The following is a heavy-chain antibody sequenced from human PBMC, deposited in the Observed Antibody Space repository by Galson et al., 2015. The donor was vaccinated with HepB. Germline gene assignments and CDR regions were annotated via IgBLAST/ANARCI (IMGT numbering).Heavy chain of an antibody. CDR1: GFTFSDYY. CDR3: ARVYGELWWWADY. V-gene: IGHV3-11*01. D-gene: IGHD2-21*01. Sequence: SLRLSCAASGFTFSDYYMSWIRQAPGKGLEWVSYISSSGSTIYYADSVKGRFTISRDNAKNSLYLQMNSLRAEGTAVYYCARVYGELWWWADYWGQGTLVTVSS. J-gene: IGHJ4*02. CDR2: ISSSGSTI.